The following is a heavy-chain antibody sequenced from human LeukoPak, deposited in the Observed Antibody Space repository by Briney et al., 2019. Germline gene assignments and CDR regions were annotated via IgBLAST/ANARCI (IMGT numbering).Heavy chain of an antibody. Sequence: SETPSLTCTVPGGSISSYYWSWIRQPPGKELEWIGYIYYSGSTNYNPSLKSRVTISVDTSKNQFSLKLSSVTAADTAVYYCARSSGYYYPDAFDIWGQGTMVTVSS. J-gene: IGHJ3*02. CDR2: IYYSGST. CDR1: GGSISSYY. CDR3: ARSSGYYYPDAFDI. D-gene: IGHD3-22*01. V-gene: IGHV4-59*01.